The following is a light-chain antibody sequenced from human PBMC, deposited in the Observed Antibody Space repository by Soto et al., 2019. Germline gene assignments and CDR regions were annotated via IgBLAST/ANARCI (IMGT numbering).Light chain of an antibody. V-gene: IGKV3-11*01. CDR1: QSVGTY. CDR3: QQRSNWPPWT. CDR2: DAS. J-gene: IGKJ3*01. Sequence: EVVLTQAPATLSLSPGERATLSCRASQSVGTYLAWYQQKPGQPPRLLIYDASNRATGIPARFSGSGSGTEFTLTISSLEPEDSAVYYGQQRSNWPPWTFGPGTKVDF.